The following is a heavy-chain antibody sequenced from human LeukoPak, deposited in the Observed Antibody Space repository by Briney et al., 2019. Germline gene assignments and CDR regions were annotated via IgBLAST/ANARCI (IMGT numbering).Heavy chain of an antibody. CDR3: TRGGSDSWSELVGDYFDY. J-gene: IGHJ4*02. CDR1: GFTFSTYA. CDR2: ISYDGGHN. V-gene: IGHV3-30*04. D-gene: IGHD3-3*01. Sequence: GGSLRLSCAASGFTFSTYAMHWVRQAPGKGLEWVAVISYDGGHNFYVDSVRGRFTISRDSSKKTLFLHMTSLRPEDTAVYYCTRGGSDSWSELVGDYFDYWGQGTLVTVSS.